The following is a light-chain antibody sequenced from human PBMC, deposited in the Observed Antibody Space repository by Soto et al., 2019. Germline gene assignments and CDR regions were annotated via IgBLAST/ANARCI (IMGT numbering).Light chain of an antibody. CDR1: QSCRNS. CDR3: LCYITYPWT. CDR2: DAS. J-gene: IGKJ1*01. V-gene: IGKV1-5*01. Sequence: DLQMTQSPSTLSASVGDRVTITCRASQSCRNSLAWYQQKAGKAPTLLIYDASTLQSGVPSRFSGSGSGTEVSLTLSSLQPEDFATYYCLCYITYPWTFGQGTKVEIK.